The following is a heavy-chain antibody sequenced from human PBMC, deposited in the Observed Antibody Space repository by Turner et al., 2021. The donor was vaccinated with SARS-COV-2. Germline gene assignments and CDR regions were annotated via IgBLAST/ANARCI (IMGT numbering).Heavy chain of an antibody. D-gene: IGHD6-13*01. CDR2: IYYSGST. Sequence: QLQLQESGPGLVKPSDTLSGTCTVSGGPNNTSPHYLGWLRQPPGNGLEWIGNIYYSGSTYYNPSLKSRINISIDTSKNQFSLQVTSVTAADTAIYYCASRRGGSAAYNPWGQGTLVTVSS. CDR1: GGPNNTSPHY. V-gene: IGHV4-39*01. J-gene: IGHJ5*02. CDR3: ASRRGGSAAYNP.